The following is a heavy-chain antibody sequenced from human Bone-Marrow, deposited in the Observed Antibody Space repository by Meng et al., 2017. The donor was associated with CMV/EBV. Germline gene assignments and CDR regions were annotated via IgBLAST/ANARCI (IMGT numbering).Heavy chain of an antibody. Sequence: ASVKVSCKASGYTFTRYDIIWVRQATGQGLEWMGRIDPNSGNTGYTQKFQGRVTMTRNTSKSTAYMELSRLRSEDTAVYYCARADRSFDFWSGYPRFDPWGQGTLVTVSS. CDR3: ARADRSFDFWSGYPRFDP. CDR2: IDPNSGNT. J-gene: IGHJ5*02. D-gene: IGHD3-3*01. CDR1: GYTFTRYD. V-gene: IGHV1-8*01.